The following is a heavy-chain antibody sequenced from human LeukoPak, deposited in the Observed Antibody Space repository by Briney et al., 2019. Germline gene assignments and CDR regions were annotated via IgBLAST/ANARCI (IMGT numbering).Heavy chain of an antibody. CDR1: GGSFSGYY. J-gene: IGHJ4*02. D-gene: IGHD6-19*01. Sequence: PSETLSLTCTVYGGSFSGYYWGWTRQSPAKGLEWIGEIDHSGSTNYNPFLQSRVTMSVDSSKNQFSLKLSSVTAADTAVYYCARRKQETYRYSSGWYWGSFDYWGQGTLVTVSS. CDR3: ARRKQETYRYSSGWYWGSFDY. CDR2: IDHSGST. V-gene: IGHV4-34*01.